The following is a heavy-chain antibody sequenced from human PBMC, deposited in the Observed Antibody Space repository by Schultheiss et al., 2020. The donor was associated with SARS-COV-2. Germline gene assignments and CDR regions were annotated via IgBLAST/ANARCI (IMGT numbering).Heavy chain of an antibody. CDR2: IIPIFGTA. CDR1: GYTFTNYA. V-gene: IGHV1-69*05. CDR3: ARDGSIAVAGTNFDY. J-gene: IGHJ4*02. Sequence: KISCKASGYTFTNYAMNWVRQAPGQGLEWMGGIIPIFGTANYAQKFQGRVTITRYTPASTAYMELSGLRSEDTAVYYCARDGSIAVAGTNFDYWGQGTLVTVSS. D-gene: IGHD6-19*01.